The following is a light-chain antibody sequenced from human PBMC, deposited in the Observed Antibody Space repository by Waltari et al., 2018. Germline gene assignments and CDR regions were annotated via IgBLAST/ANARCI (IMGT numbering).Light chain of an antibody. CDR3: QKTYGDPL. V-gene: IGKV1-39*01. J-gene: IGKJ1*01. CDR2: GGS. Sequence: DIQMTQSPSSLSASVGDRVTITCRASQTINRYLNWYQQKPGTDPKLLIHGGSNLESGVPSRFSGSGSGTDFTLTISSLQPDDFATYYCQKTYGDPLFGPGTKVEIK. CDR1: QTINRY.